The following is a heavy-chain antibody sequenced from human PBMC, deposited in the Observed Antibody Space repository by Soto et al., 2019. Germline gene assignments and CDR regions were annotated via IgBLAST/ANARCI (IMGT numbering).Heavy chain of an antibody. CDR2: INPSGGST. Sequence: ASGKVSCKASGYTFTSYYMHWVRQAPGQGLEWMGIINPSGGSTSYAQKFQGRVTMTRDTSTSTVYMELSSLRSEDTAVYYCARDGCSSTSCYHSGGNWFDPWGQGTLVTVSS. CDR1: GYTFTSYY. CDR3: ARDGCSSTSCYHSGGNWFDP. D-gene: IGHD2-2*01. V-gene: IGHV1-46*01. J-gene: IGHJ5*02.